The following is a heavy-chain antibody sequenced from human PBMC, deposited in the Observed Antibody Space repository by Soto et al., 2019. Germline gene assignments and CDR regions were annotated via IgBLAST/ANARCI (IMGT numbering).Heavy chain of an antibody. CDR1: GDSVSSKSAT. J-gene: IGHJ2*01. CDR2: TYYRSKWYN. D-gene: IGHD5-12*01. V-gene: IGHV6-1*01. CDR3: ARDGSGFHWYFDL. Sequence: PSQTLSLTCAISGDSVSSKSATWSWIRQSPSRGLEWLGRTYYRSKWYNDYAVSVKGRIVINSDTSKNQFSLQLNSVTPEDTAVYYCARDGSGFHWYFDLWGRGTPVPVSS.